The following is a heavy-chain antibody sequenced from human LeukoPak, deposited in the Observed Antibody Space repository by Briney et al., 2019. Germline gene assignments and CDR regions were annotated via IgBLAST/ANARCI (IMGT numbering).Heavy chain of an antibody. D-gene: IGHD3-10*01. CDR2: LSYSGST. Sequence: SETLSLTCTVSGDSISSSNYYWGWIRRPPGKGLEWVGSLSYSGSTFYSPSLKSRVTISVDTSKNDFSLKLISVTAADTALYYCAKVAKYYYGPETYFFFENWGQGTLVTVSS. V-gene: IGHV4-39*02. CDR3: AKVAKYYYGPETYFFFEN. J-gene: IGHJ4*02. CDR1: GDSISSSNYY.